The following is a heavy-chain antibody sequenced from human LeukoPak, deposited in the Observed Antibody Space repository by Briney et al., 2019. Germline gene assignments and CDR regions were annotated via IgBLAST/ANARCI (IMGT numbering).Heavy chain of an antibody. J-gene: IGHJ4*02. CDR3: ARHLSGVTGYTYGRGIDY. D-gene: IGHD5-18*01. CDR2: ISTRGSYI. V-gene: IGHV3-21*01. Sequence: GGSLRLSCIASGFTFSDYSFNWVRQAPGKGLEWVSCISTRGSYIYYADSVKGRFTISRDNAKTSLYLQMISLRAEDTAVYYCARHLSGVTGYTYGRGIDYWGQGTLVTVSS. CDR1: GFTFSDYS.